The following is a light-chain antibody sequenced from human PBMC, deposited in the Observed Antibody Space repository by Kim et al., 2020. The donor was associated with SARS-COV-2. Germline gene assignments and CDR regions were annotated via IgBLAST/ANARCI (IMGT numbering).Light chain of an antibody. J-gene: IGKJ1*01. CDR2: AAS. CDR1: QDIANY. CDR3: QKYDSAPWT. V-gene: IGKV1-27*01. Sequence: ASVGDGVTITCRASQDIANYLAWYQQKPGKVPKLLVYAASALKSGVPSRFSGRRSGTDFTLTISNLQPEDVATYYCQKYDSAPWTFGQGTKLEI.